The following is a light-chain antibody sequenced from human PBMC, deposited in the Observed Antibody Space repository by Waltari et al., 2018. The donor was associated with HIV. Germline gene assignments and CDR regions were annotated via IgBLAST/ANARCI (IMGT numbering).Light chain of an antibody. CDR1: SSDVGGYNS. J-gene: IGLJ2*01. Sequence: QSALTQPPSTSGSPGQSVTLSCTGTSSDVGGYNSVSWYQQHPGKAPKLIFYEVIKRPSGVPDRFSGSKSGNTASLTVSGLQAEDEADYYCSSYAGSDNRVVFGGGTKLTVL. CDR3: SSYAGSDNRVV. CDR2: EVI. V-gene: IGLV2-8*01.